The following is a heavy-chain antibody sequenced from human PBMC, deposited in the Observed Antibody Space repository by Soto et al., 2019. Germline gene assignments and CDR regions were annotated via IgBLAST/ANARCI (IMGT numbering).Heavy chain of an antibody. D-gene: IGHD6-6*01. CDR2: IIPIFGTA. CDR3: ARGLHIAARPYYFDY. CDR1: GGTFSSYA. Sequence: SVKVSCKASGGTFSSYAISWVRQAPGQGLEWMGGIIPIFGTANYAQKFQGRVTITADKSTSTAYMELSSLRSEDTAVYYCARGLHIAARPYYFDYWGQGTLVTVSS. V-gene: IGHV1-69*06. J-gene: IGHJ4*02.